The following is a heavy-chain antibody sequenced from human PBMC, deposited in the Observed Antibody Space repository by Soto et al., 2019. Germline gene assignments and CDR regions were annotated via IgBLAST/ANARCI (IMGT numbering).Heavy chain of an antibody. J-gene: IGHJ4*02. Sequence: QVQLVESGGGVVQPGRSLRLSCAASGFTFSSYGMHWVRQAPGKGLEWVAVISYDGSNKYYADSVKGRFTISRDNSKNTLYLQMNSLRAEDTAVYYGAKEVRWLRHDNYFDYWGQGTLVTVSS. CDR3: AKEVRWLRHDNYFDY. V-gene: IGHV3-30*18. CDR2: ISYDGSNK. CDR1: GFTFSSYG. D-gene: IGHD5-12*01.